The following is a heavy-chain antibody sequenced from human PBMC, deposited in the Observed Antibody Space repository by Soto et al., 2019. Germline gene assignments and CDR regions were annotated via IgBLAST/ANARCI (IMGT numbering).Heavy chain of an antibody. CDR2: ISYDGSEK. Sequence: PGGSLRLSCAASGFTLSSYGMHWVRQAPGKGLEWVAVISYDGSEKYYVDSVKGRFTISRDISKNTLYLQMNSLRAEDTAVYYCAKDLHSSGWYYFDYWGQGTLVTVSS. D-gene: IGHD6-19*01. V-gene: IGHV3-30*18. CDR3: AKDLHSSGWYYFDY. CDR1: GFTLSSYG. J-gene: IGHJ4*02.